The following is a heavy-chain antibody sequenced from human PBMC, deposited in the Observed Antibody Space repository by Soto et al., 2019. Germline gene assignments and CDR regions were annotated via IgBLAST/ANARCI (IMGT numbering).Heavy chain of an antibody. CDR2: ISYDGSNK. CDR3: ARDRDYYDSSGLDY. J-gene: IGHJ4*02. Sequence: QVQLVESGGGVVQPGRSLRLSCAASGFTFSSYAMHWVRQAPGKGLEWVAVISYDGSNKYYADSVKGRFTISRDNSKNTLYLQMNSLRAEDKAVYYCARDRDYYDSSGLDYWGQGTLVTVSS. D-gene: IGHD3-22*01. V-gene: IGHV3-30-3*01. CDR1: GFTFSSYA.